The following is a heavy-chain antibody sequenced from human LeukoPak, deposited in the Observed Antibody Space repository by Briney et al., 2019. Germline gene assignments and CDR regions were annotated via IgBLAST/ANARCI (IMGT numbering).Heavy chain of an antibody. CDR3: ASTFYGDYASDI. Sequence: PSETLSLTCAVYGGSFSGYYWSWIRQPPGKGLEWIGEINHSGSTNYNPSLKSRVTISVDTSKNQFSLKLSSVTAADTAVYYCASTFYGDYASDIWGQGTMVTVSS. V-gene: IGHV4-34*01. CDR2: INHSGST. J-gene: IGHJ3*02. CDR1: GGSFSGYY. D-gene: IGHD4-17*01.